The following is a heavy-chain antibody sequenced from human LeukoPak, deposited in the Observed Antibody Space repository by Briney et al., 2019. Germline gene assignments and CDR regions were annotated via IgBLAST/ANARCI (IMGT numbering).Heavy chain of an antibody. D-gene: IGHD3-10*01. J-gene: IGHJ5*02. CDR1: GGSISSGGYY. Sequence: SETLSLTCTVSGGSISSGGYYWSWIRQPPGKGLEWIGYIYHSGSTYYNPSLKSRVTISVDRSKNQFSLKPSSVTAADTAVYYCARDQGREGFDPWGQGTLVTVSS. V-gene: IGHV4-30-2*01. CDR3: ARDQGREGFDP. CDR2: IYHSGST.